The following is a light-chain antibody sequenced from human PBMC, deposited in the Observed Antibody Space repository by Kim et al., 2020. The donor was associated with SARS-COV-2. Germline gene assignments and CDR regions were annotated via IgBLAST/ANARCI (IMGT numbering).Light chain of an antibody. CDR1: SSDVGGKNY. Sequence: GQSVTIYCTGTSSDVGGKNYVTWYQQHPGKAPKIMIYDVSKRPSGVPDRFSGSKSGNTASLTISGLQAEDEADYYCCSYAGSYTFVFGGGTKLTVL. V-gene: IGLV2-11*01. CDR2: DVS. J-gene: IGLJ3*02. CDR3: CSYAGSYTFV.